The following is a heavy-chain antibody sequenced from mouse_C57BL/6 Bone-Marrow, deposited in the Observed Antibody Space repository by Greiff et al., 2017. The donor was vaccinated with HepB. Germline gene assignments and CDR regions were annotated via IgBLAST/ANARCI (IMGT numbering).Heavy chain of an antibody. J-gene: IGHJ2*01. CDR1: GFTFSDYG. Sequence: EVKLVESGGGLVKPGGSLKLSCAASGFTFSDYGMHWVRQAPEKGLEWVAYISSGSSTIYYADTVKGRFTISRDNAKNTLFLQMTSLRSEDPAMYYCARTAVVVPDYWGQGTTLTVSS. CDR3: ARTAVVVPDY. CDR2: ISSGSSTI. V-gene: IGHV5-17*01. D-gene: IGHD1-1*01.